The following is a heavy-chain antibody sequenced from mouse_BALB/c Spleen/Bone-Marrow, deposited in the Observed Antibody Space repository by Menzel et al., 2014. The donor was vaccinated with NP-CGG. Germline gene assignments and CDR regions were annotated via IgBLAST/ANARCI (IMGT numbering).Heavy chain of an antibody. CDR3: ARSTGTWDY. CDR2: ILPGSGST. J-gene: IGHJ2*01. D-gene: IGHD4-1*02. Sequence: VQLKQSGAEWLKPGASVRISCRATGYTFSSYGIEWVNQRPGHGLEWIGEILPGSGSTNYNEKFKGKATFTADTSSNTAYMQLSSLTSEDSAVYYCARSTGTWDYWGQGTTLTVSS. CDR1: GYTFSSYG. V-gene: IGHV1-9*01.